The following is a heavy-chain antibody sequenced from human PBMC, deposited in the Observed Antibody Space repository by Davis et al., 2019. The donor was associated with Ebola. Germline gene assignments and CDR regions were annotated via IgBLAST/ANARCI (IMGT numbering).Heavy chain of an antibody. V-gene: IGHV3-23*01. J-gene: IGHJ5*02. CDR1: GFTFSSYA. CDR3: AKSPEGLRIWFDP. CDR2: ISGSGGST. D-gene: IGHD5-12*01. Sequence: GSLKISCAASGFTFSSYAMSWVRQAPGKGLEWVSAISGSGGSTYYADSVKGRFTISRDNSKNTLYLQMNSLRAEDTAVYYCAKSPEGLRIWFDPWGQGTLVTVSS.